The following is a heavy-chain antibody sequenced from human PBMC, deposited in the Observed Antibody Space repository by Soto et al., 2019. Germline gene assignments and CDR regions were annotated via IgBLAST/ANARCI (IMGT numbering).Heavy chain of an antibody. CDR1: GYTFTSYG. V-gene: IGHV1-18*01. Sequence: ASVKVSCKASGYTFTSYGISWVRQAPGQGLEWMGWISAYNGNTNYAQKLQGRVTMTTDTSTSTAYMELRSLRSDDTAVYYCARGKGSNYRDFWSGYHEEYYYYYYMDVWGKGTTVTVSS. CDR3: ARGKGSNYRDFWSGYHEEYYYYYYMDV. CDR2: ISAYNGNT. J-gene: IGHJ6*03. D-gene: IGHD3-3*01.